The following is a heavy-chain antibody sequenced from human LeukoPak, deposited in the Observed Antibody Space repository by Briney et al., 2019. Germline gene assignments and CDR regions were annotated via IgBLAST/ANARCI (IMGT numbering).Heavy chain of an antibody. CDR2: LRATEGST. D-gene: IGHD6-19*01. CDR1: GFTFSSYS. CDR3: ARDPTVAGYFDN. V-gene: IGHV3-23*01. Sequence: GGSLRLSCTASGFTFSSYSMTWVRQAPGKGLEWVSSLRATEGSTFYADSVKGRFTISRDNSKNTLYLRMNSLRAEDTAVYYCARDPTVAGYFDNWGQGTLVTVSS. J-gene: IGHJ4*02.